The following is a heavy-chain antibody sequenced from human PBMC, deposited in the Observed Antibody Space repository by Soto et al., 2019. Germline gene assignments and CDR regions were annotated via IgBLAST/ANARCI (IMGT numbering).Heavy chain of an antibody. Sequence: QVQLVQSGAEVKKAGSSVKVSCKASGDTFSFYTINWVRQAPGLGLEWMGRVNPILSMSNYAQKFQGRVTMTADKSTSTAYMELRSLRSEDTAFYYCATSYGSGYRAFDYWGQGALVTVSS. CDR2: VNPILSMS. D-gene: IGHD3-10*01. CDR3: ATSYGSGYRAFDY. J-gene: IGHJ4*02. V-gene: IGHV1-69*02. CDR1: GDTFSFYT.